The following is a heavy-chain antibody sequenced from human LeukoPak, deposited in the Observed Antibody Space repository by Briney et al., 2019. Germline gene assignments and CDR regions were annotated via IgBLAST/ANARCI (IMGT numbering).Heavy chain of an antibody. Sequence: PGGSLRLSCAASGFTFSSYAMSWVRQAPGKGLEWVSAISGSGGSTYYADSVKGRFTISRDNSKNTLYLQMNSLRAEDTAVYYCAKPDYDFWSGYYFDYWGQGTLVTVSS. V-gene: IGHV3-23*01. CDR1: GFTFSSYA. CDR2: ISGSGGST. D-gene: IGHD3-3*01. J-gene: IGHJ4*02. CDR3: AKPDYDFWSGYYFDY.